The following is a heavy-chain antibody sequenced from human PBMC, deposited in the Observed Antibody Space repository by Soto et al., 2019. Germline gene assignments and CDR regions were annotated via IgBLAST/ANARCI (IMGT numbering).Heavy chain of an antibody. CDR2: IYPGDSDT. D-gene: IGHD3-22*01. CDR1: GYSFTSYW. J-gene: IGHJ4*02. Sequence: PGESLKISCKGSGYSFTSYWIGWVRQMPGKGLEWMGIIYPGDSDTRYSPSFQGQVTISADKSISTAYLQWSSLKTEDTAVYYCTTFGWGYDSSGSTWMYFDYWGQGTLVTVYS. V-gene: IGHV5-51*01. CDR3: TTFGWGYDSSGSTWMYFDY.